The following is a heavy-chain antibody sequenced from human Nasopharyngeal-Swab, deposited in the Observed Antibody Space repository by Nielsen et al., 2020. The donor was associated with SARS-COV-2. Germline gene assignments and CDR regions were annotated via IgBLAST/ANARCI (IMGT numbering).Heavy chain of an antibody. CDR2: IYSGGST. J-gene: IGHJ3*02. Sequence: GGSLRLSCAASGFTVCSNYMSWVRQAPGKGLEWVSVIYSGGSTYYADSVKGRFTISRDNSKNTLYLQMNSLRAEDTAVYYCASSIVVVVAALDASDIWGQGTMVTVSS. V-gene: IGHV3-66*01. CDR1: GFTVCSNY. D-gene: IGHD2-15*01. CDR3: ASSIVVVVAALDASDI.